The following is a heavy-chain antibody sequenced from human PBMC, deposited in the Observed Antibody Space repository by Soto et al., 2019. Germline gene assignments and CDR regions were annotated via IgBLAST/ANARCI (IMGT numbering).Heavy chain of an antibody. D-gene: IGHD3-9*01. J-gene: IGHJ6*02. Sequence: LRLSCAASGFTFSSYSMNWVRQAPGKGLEWVSSISSSGSYIYYADSVKGRFTISRDNAKNSLYLQMNSLRAEDTAVYYCARLECITIFCPGPYYYYGMDVWGQGTTVTVSS. V-gene: IGHV3-21*01. CDR3: ARLECITIFCPGPYYYYGMDV. CDR2: ISSSGSYI. CDR1: GFTFSSYS.